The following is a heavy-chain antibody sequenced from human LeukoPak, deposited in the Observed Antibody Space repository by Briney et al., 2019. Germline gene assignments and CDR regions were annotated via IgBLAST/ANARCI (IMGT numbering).Heavy chain of an antibody. J-gene: IGHJ4*02. D-gene: IGHD3-3*01. CDR2: ISYSGST. V-gene: IGHV4-59*08. CDR1: GRSVSLYY. Sequence: SETLSLTCTVSGRSVSLYYWSWLRQPPGKGLEWIAYISYSGSTNYNPSLRSRVTISLDTSKNHFSLKLSSVTAADTAVYYCARQNNAYDLGPFACWGQGILVIVSS. CDR3: ARQNNAYDLGPFAC.